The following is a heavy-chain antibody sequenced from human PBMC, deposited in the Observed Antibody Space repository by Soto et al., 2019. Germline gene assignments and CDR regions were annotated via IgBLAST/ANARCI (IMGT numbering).Heavy chain of an antibody. CDR3: AKARNALVLARGGNLFYY. D-gene: IGHD2-15*01. V-gene: IGHV3-30*18. Sequence: QVQLVESGGGVVQPGRSLRLSCAASGFTFSSYGMHWVRQAPGKGLEWVAVISYDGSNKYYADSVKGRFTISRDNSKNTLYLQMNGLRAEDTAVYYCAKARNALVLARGGNLFYYWGQGTLVTVSS. CDR1: GFTFSSYG. CDR2: ISYDGSNK. J-gene: IGHJ4*02.